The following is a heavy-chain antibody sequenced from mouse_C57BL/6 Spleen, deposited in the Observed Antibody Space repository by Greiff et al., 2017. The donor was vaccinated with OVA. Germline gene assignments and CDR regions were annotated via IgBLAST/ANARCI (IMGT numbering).Heavy chain of an antibody. CDR1: GYTFTSYW. CDR2: IDPSDSET. Sequence: VQLQQPGAELVRPGSSVKLSCKASGYTFTSYWMHWVKQRPIQGLEWIGNIDPSDSETHYNQQFKDKATLTVDKSSSTAYMQLRSLTSEDAAVYYCARGGYYAMDYWGQGTSVTVSA. CDR3: ARGGYYAMDY. V-gene: IGHV1-52*01. J-gene: IGHJ4*01.